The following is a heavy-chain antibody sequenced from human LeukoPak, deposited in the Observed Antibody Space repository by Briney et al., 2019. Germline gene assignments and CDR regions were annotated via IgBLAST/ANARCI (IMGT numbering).Heavy chain of an antibody. V-gene: IGHV3-21*01. CDR3: ARDPPTYNCNDMDH. J-gene: IGHJ4*02. Sequence: GGSLRLSCAASGFTFSGYSMNWVRQAPGKGLEWVSSIGTSSTYIYYADSVRGRFTISRDNAKNSLYLQMNSLRADDTAVYYCARDPPTYNCNDMDHWGQGTLVTVSS. CDR1: GFTFSGYS. CDR2: IGTSSTYI. D-gene: IGHD1-20*01.